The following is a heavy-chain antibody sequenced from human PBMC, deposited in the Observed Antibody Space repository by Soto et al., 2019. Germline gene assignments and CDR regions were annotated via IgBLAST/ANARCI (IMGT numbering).Heavy chain of an antibody. CDR2: ISSSSSYI. Sequence: GWSLRLSCAASGFTFSSYSMNWFRQAPGKGLEWVSSISSSSSYIYYADSVKGRFSISRDNAKNSLYLQMNSLRAEDTAVYYCARDSSYYYILTGYSQGRFDYWGQGTLVTVSS. J-gene: IGHJ4*02. CDR3: ARDSSYYYILTGYSQGRFDY. CDR1: GFTFSSYS. V-gene: IGHV3-21*01. D-gene: IGHD3-9*01.